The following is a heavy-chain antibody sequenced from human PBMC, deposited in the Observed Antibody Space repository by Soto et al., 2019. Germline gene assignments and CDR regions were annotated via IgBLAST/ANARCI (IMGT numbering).Heavy chain of an antibody. CDR3: ARAELRFLEWLSYYYGMDV. Sequence: QVQLVQSGAEVKKPGASVKVSCKASGYTFTSYGISWVRQAPGQGLEWMGWISAYNGNTNYAQKLQGRVTMTTDTSTRTAYMELRSLRSDDTAVYYCARAELRFLEWLSYYYGMDVWGQGTTVTVSS. J-gene: IGHJ6*02. V-gene: IGHV1-18*01. CDR2: ISAYNGNT. D-gene: IGHD3-3*01. CDR1: GYTFTSYG.